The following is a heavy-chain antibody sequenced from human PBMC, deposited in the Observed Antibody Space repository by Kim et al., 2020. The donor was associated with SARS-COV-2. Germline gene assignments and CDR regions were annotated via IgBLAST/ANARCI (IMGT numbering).Heavy chain of an antibody. J-gene: IGHJ1*01. V-gene: IGHV4-39*01. CDR3: ARLYDYDIAGYSVH. Sequence: SETLSLTCTVSGGSMSESSYYWAWIRQSPGKGLEWIGSIFHSGTVYYHSSLKNRINISVDTSKSQFTLNLRSVTATDTAVYYCARLYDYDIAGYSVHWGEGPRATVSS. D-gene: IGHD3-22*01. CDR1: GGSMSESSYY. CDR2: IFHSGTV.